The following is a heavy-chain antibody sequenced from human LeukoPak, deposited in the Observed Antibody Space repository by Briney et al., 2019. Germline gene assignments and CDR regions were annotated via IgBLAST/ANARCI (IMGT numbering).Heavy chain of an antibody. CDR2: ISASGGIT. CDR1: GFTFSSYA. J-gene: IGHJ4*02. V-gene: IGHV3-23*01. D-gene: IGHD6-19*01. CDR3: AKDGGDAGIAVAGYYFDY. Sequence: QPGGSLRLSCAASGFTFSSYAMNWVREAPVKGLEWVSGISASGGITYYADSVKGRFTISRDNSKNTLYLQMNSLRAEDTAVYYCAKDGGDAGIAVAGYYFDYWGQGTLVTVSS.